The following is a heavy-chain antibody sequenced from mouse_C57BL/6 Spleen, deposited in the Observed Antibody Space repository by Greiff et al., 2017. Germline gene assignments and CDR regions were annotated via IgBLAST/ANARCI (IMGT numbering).Heavy chain of an antibody. Sequence: EVQLHQSGPELVKPGASVKISCKASGYSFTGYYMHWVKQSHGNILDWIGYIYPYNGVSSYNQKFKGKATLTVDKSSSTAYMELRSLTSEDSAVYYCAREGITTVVARYAMDYWGQGTSVTVSS. CDR2: IYPYNGVS. V-gene: IGHV1-31*01. CDR3: AREGITTVVARYAMDY. D-gene: IGHD1-1*01. J-gene: IGHJ4*01. CDR1: GYSFTGYY.